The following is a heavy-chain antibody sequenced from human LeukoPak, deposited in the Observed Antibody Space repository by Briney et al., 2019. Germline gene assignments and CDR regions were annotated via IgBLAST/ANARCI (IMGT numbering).Heavy chain of an antibody. Sequence: SETLSLTCAVYGGSFSGYYWSWIRQPPGKGLEWIGEINHSGSTNYNPSLKSRVTISVDTSKNQFSLTLSSVTAADTAVYYCASRGVGATAGFDYWGQGTLVTVSS. V-gene: IGHV4-34*01. J-gene: IGHJ4*02. D-gene: IGHD1-26*01. CDR3: ASRGVGATAGFDY. CDR1: GGSFSGYY. CDR2: INHSGST.